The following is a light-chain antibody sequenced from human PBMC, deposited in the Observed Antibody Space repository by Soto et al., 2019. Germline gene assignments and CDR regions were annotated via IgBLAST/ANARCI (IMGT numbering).Light chain of an antibody. Sequence: QSVLTQPASVSGSPGQSITISCTGTSRDVGRYNLVSWYQQHPGKAPKLMIYEVTKRPSGVSHRFSGSKSGTTASLTISGLQAEDAADYYCCSYAGIYVFGSGTKVTVL. CDR3: CSYAGIYV. CDR1: SRDVGRYNL. V-gene: IGLV2-23*02. J-gene: IGLJ1*01. CDR2: EVT.